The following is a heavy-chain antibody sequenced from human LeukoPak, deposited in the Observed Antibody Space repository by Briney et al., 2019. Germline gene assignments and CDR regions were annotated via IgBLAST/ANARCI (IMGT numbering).Heavy chain of an antibody. J-gene: IGHJ3*02. D-gene: IGHD4-23*01. CDR2: IFYSGST. CDR1: GGSISSYY. CDR3: ARLSTVVTGYSFDI. V-gene: IGHV4-59*08. Sequence: SETLSLTCTVSGGSISSYYWSWIRQPPGKGLEWIGYIFYSGSTNYNPSLKSRVTISVDTSKNQFSLKLTSVTAADTAVYYCARLSTVVTGYSFDIWGQGTMVTASS.